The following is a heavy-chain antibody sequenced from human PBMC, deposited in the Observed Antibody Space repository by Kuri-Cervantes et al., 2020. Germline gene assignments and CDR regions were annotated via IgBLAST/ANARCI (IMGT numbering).Heavy chain of an antibody. Sequence: CAVYDGSFSVYYWNWIRQSPGKGLEWIGEINHSGSTNYNPSLKSRVTISVDTSKNQFSLKLSSVTAADTAVYYCARRYCSGGSCYWDFDYWGQGTLVTVSS. CDR2: INHSGST. J-gene: IGHJ4*02. V-gene: IGHV4-34*01. CDR1: DGSFSVYY. D-gene: IGHD2-15*01. CDR3: ARRYCSGGSCYWDFDY.